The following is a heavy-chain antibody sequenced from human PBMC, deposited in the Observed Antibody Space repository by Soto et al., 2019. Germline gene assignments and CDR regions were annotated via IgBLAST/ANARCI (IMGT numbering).Heavy chain of an antibody. CDR2: TYYRSKWYN. CDR3: VRQYRDSQYYSGLDV. CDR1: GDSVSSNSRA. D-gene: IGHD6-6*01. V-gene: IGHV6-1*01. Sequence: SQTLSLTCAISGDSVSSNSRAWNWIRQSPSRGLEWLGRTYYRSKWYNDFAVSVKSRITINPDTSKNQFSLQLNSVTPEDTAVYYCVRQYRDSQYYSGLDVWGQGTTVTVSS. J-gene: IGHJ6*02.